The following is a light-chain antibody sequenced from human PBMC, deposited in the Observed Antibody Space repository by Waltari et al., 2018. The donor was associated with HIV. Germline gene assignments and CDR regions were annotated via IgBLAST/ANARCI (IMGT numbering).Light chain of an antibody. CDR1: QSVLYSSNNKNY. J-gene: IGKJ4*01. CDR3: QQYYSTPLT. CDR2: WAS. Sequence: DIVMTQSPDSLAVSLGERATINCKSSQSVLYSSNNKNYLAWYQQKQGQSPKLLIYWASTREFGVPDRFSGSGSGTDFTLTISSLQAEDVAVYYCQQYYSTPLTFGGGTKVESK. V-gene: IGKV4-1*01.